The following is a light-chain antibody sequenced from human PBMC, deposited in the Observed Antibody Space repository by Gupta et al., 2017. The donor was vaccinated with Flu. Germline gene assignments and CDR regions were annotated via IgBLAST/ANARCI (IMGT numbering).Light chain of an antibody. V-gene: IGLV1-47*01. J-gene: IGLJ3*02. CDR2: RNN. CDR3: AACDDSLSGWV. CDR1: SSNIGSNY. Sequence: SVLPQPPSASGTPGQRVTISCSGSSSNIGSNYVYWYQQLPGTAPKLLIYRNNQRPSGVPDRFSGSKSGTSASMAISGLRSEDEADYYCAACDDSLSGWVFGGGTKLTVL.